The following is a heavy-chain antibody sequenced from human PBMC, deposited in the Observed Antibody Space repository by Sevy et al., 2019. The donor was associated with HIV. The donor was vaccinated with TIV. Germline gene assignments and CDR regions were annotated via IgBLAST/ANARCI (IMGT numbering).Heavy chain of an antibody. CDR2: IYYSGST. J-gene: IGHJ6*03. V-gene: IGHV4-59*01. CDR1: GGSISSYY. CDR3: ARGYGGNSGGYYYYYMDV. Sequence: SETLSLTCTVSGGSISSYYWSWIRQPPGKGLEWIGDIYYSGSTNYNPSLKSRVTISVDTSKNQFSLKLSSVTAADTAVYDCARGYGGNSGGYYYYYMDVWGKGTTVTVSS. D-gene: IGHD2-21*02.